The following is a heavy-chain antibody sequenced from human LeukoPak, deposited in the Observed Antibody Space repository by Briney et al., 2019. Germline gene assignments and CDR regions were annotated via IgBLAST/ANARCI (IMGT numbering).Heavy chain of an antibody. Sequence: GVSLRLSCAASGFTFSSYDMSWVRQAPGKGLEWVSGVSGNGYSTYYADSVRGRFTNPRHNSQNTLYLQMNSLRAEDTALYYCAKSRGLGIVGPIGTWDVWGQGTTVSVSS. CDR2: VSGNGYST. J-gene: IGHJ6*02. V-gene: IGHV3-23*01. D-gene: IGHD1-26*01. CDR1: GFTFSSYD. CDR3: AKSRGLGIVGPIGTWDV.